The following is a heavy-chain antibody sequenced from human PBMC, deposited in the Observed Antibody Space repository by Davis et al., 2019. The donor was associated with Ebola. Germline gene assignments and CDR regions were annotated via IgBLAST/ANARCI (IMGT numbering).Heavy chain of an antibody. J-gene: IGHJ4*02. V-gene: IGHV3-21*01. Sequence: PGGSLRLSCAASGFTFSTYSMSWVRQAPGKGLEWVSSISSDSDYIYYADSAKGRFTISRDNAKNSLYLQMNSLRAEDTAVYYCASLEYSSSSGLGYWGQGTLVTVSS. CDR2: ISSDSDYI. CDR3: ASLEYSSSSGLGY. CDR1: GFTFSTYS. D-gene: IGHD6-6*01.